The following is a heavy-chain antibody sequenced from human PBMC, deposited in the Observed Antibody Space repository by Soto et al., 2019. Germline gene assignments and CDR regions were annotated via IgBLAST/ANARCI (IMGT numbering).Heavy chain of an antibody. CDR1: GFSFSSYG. D-gene: IGHD3-22*01. J-gene: IGHJ4*02. CDR2: ISGSGDAK. Sequence: EVHLLESGGGLVQLGESLRLSCVASGFSFSSYGMSWVRQAPGKGLEWASIISGSGDAKYYADSVKGRFTISRDNSKNTMYLQMDSLRAEDTAVYYCAKDFDSDETSHGPNDYWGQGTLVTVSS. V-gene: IGHV3-23*01. CDR3: AKDFDSDETSHGPNDY.